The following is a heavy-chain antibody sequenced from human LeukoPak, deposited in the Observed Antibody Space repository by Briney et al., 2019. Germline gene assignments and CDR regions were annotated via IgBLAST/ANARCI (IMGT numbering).Heavy chain of an antibody. D-gene: IGHD3-10*01. CDR3: TRGDVLLWFGDPY. V-gene: IGHV3-49*03. CDR1: GFTFGDYA. Sequence: GGSLRLSCTASGFTFGDYAMSWFRQAPGKGLEWVGFIRSKAYVGTTEYAASVKGRFTISRDDSKSIAYLQMNSLKTEDTAVYYCTRGDVLLWFGDPYWGQGTLVTVSS. J-gene: IGHJ4*02. CDR2: IRSKAYVGTT.